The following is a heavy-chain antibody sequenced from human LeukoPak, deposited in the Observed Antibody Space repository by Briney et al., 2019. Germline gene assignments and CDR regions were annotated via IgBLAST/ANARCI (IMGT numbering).Heavy chain of an antibody. V-gene: IGHV4-30-4*08. Sequence: SETLSLTCTVSGGSINSGDSYWTWIRQPPGKGLQWLGYIYYSGNTYYNPSLKSRVIISVDTSKNQFSLKLSSVTAADTAVYYCARAPQLWFNASDFWGQGTMVTVSS. J-gene: IGHJ3*01. CDR2: IYYSGNT. D-gene: IGHD3-10*01. CDR3: ARAPQLWFNASDF. CDR1: GGSINSGDSY.